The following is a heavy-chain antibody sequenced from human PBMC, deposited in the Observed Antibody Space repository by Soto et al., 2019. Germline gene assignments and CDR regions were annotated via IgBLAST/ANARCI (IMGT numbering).Heavy chain of an antibody. Sequence: QVHLVESGGGVVQPGRSLRLSCAASGFIFSNYAMHWIRQAPGKGLEWVAVISCDGNDKYYANAVRGRLSVSRVNSNNTVFLQLESLSPDDAALYYSARVSGENDCIDFVVHSWGQGTLVTVSS. D-gene: IGHD2-21*01. CDR3: ARVSGENDCIDFVVHS. CDR1: GFIFSNYA. J-gene: IGHJ5*02. CDR2: ISCDGNDK. V-gene: IGHV3-30*04.